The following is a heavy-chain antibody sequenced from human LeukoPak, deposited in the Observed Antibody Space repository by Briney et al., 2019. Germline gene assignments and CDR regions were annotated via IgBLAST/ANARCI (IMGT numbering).Heavy chain of an antibody. CDR2: ISSSGSTI. CDR3: AREPSGILGLDY. Sequence: GGSLRLSCTASGFTFSSYEMNWDRQAPGKGLEWVSYISSSGSTIYYADSVKGRFTISRDNAKNSLYLQMNSLRAEDTAVYYCAREPSGILGLDYWGQGTLVTVSS. J-gene: IGHJ4*02. CDR1: GFTFSSYE. V-gene: IGHV3-48*03. D-gene: IGHD3/OR15-3a*01.